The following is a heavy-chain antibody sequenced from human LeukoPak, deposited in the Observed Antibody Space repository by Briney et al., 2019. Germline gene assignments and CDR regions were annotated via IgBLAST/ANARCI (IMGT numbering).Heavy chain of an antibody. V-gene: IGHV4-34*01. CDR1: GGSCSGYY. CDR3: ATIVGAADY. D-gene: IGHD1-26*01. CDR2: INHSGST. Sequence: SETLSLTCAVYGGSCSGYYWSWIRQPPGKGLEWIGEINHSGSTNYNPSLKSRVTISVDTSKNQFSLKLSSVTAADTAVYYCATIVGAADYWGQGTLVTVSS. J-gene: IGHJ4*02.